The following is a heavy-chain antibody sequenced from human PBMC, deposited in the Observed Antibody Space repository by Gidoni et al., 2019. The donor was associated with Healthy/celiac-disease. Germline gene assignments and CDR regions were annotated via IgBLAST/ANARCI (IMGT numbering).Heavy chain of an antibody. CDR2: ISGSVGST. V-gene: IGHV3-23*01. Sequence: EVQLLESGGGLVQPGGSLRLSCAASGFTFSSDAMSWVRQAPGKGLEWVSAISGSVGSTYYADSVKGRFTISRDNSKNTLYLQMNSLRAEDTAVYYCAKVGGDLGGGYWGQGTLVTVSS. CDR1: GFTFSSDA. CDR3: AKVGGDLGGGY. J-gene: IGHJ4*02. D-gene: IGHD3-10*01.